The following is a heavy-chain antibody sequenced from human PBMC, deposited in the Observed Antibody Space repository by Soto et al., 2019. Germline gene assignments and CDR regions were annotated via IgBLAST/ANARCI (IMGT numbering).Heavy chain of an antibody. Sequence: PSETLSLTCGVYGGSFRNYYWSWIRQSAGKGLEWIGRLYTRGTTDYNPSLKSRVTMSIDTSKNRVSLSLTSVTAADTAVYYCAKGGTYYFDSWGQGTVVTVSS. CDR3: AKGGTYYFDS. CDR2: LYTRGTT. D-gene: IGHD3-16*01. CDR1: GGSFRNYY. V-gene: IGHV4-59*10. J-gene: IGHJ4*02.